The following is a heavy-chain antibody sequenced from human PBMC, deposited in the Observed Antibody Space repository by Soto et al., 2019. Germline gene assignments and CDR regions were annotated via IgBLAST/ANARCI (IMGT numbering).Heavy chain of an antibody. CDR2: INNDGSRT. V-gene: IGHV3-74*01. J-gene: IGHJ4*02. CDR3: GTTFEY. Sequence: PGGSRRLSCAASGFTFSNYWMHWVRQVPGEGLVWVSSINNDGSRTWYADSVRGRIAMSRDNARNSVYLQMNSLRAEDTAVYYCGTTFEYWGQGALVTVSS. CDR1: GFTFSNYW. D-gene: IGHD1-26*01.